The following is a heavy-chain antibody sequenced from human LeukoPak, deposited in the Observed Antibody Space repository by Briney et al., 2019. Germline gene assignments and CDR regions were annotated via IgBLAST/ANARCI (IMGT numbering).Heavy chain of an antibody. CDR3: ARNWFDP. CDR2: IYSGGST. CDR1: GFTVSSDY. J-gene: IGHJ5*02. V-gene: IGHV3-53*05. Sequence: GGSLRLSCAASGFTVSSDYMSWVRQAPGKGLEWVSVIYSGGSTYYADSVKGRFTISRDKSKNTVYLQMSSLRFEDTAMYYCARNWFDPWGQGTLVTVSS.